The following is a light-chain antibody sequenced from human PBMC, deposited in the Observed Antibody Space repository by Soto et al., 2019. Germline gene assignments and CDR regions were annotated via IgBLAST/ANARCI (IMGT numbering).Light chain of an antibody. J-gene: IGLJ2*01. CDR3: SSYSSSSTRLV. CDR1: SSDVGGYNY. CDR2: DVN. V-gene: IGLV2-14*03. Sequence: QSALTQPASVSGAPGQSITISGTGTSSDVGGYNYVSWYQHHPDKAPKLMIYDVNNRPSGVSNRFSGSKSGNTASLTISGRQAEDEAAYYCSSYSSSSTRLVFGGGTKLTVL.